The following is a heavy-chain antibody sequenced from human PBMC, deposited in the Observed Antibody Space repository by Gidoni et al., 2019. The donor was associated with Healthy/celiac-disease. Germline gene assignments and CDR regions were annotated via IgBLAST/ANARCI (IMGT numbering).Heavy chain of an antibody. CDR1: GGSISSGGYY. D-gene: IGHD1-26*01. Sequence: QVQLQESGPGLVKPSQTLSPTCTVSGGSISSGGYYWSWIRQHPGKGLEWIGYIYYSGSTYYNPSLKSRVTISVDTSKNQFSLKLSSVTAADTAVYYCARDAGKAYWYFDLWGRGTLVTVSS. V-gene: IGHV4-31*03. CDR3: ARDAGKAYWYFDL. J-gene: IGHJ2*01. CDR2: IYYSGST.